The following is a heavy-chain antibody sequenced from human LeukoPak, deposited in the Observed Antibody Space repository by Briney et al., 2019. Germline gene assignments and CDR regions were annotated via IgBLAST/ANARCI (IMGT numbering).Heavy chain of an antibody. V-gene: IGHV3-13*04. Sequence: GGSPRLSCAASGFTFSNYDMHWVRQFTDKRLEWVSGIGIAADTYYPGSVKGRFTISRENAKNSLYLEMSSLRAGDTAVYYCARRRGNSRSYSDAFDIWGQGTTVTVSS. CDR2: IGIAADT. J-gene: IGHJ3*02. D-gene: IGHD3-10*01. CDR1: GFTFSNYD. CDR3: ARRRGNSRSYSDAFDI.